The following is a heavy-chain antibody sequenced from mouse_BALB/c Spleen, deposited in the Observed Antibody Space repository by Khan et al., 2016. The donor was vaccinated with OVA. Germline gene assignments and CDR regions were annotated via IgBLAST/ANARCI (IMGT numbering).Heavy chain of an antibody. CDR2: INPSSGYT. CDR3: ARDGAYYGDDGWFAY. D-gene: IGHD2-14*01. J-gene: IGHJ3*01. V-gene: IGHV1-4*01. CDR1: GCTFTSYT. Sequence: QVQLQQSGAELARPGASVKMSCKASGCTFTSYTIHWIKQRPGQGLEWIGYINPSSGYTNYNQKFKDKATLTADKSSTTAYMQLSSLTSDDSAVYCGARDGAYYGDDGWFAYWGQGTLVTVSA.